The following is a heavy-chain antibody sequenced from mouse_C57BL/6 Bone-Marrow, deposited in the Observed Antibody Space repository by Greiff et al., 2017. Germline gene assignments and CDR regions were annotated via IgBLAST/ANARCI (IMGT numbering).Heavy chain of an antibody. J-gene: IGHJ2*01. D-gene: IGHD1-1*01. V-gene: IGHV1-78*01. Sequence: VQLQESDAELVKPGASVKISCKVSGYTFTDHTIHWMKQRPEQGMEWIGYIYTRDGSTKYNEKFKGKATVTADKSSRTAYMQLNSLTSEDSAVYFCASPTVNYFDYWGQGTTLTVSS. CDR1: GYTFTDHT. CDR2: IYTRDGST. CDR3: ASPTVNYFDY.